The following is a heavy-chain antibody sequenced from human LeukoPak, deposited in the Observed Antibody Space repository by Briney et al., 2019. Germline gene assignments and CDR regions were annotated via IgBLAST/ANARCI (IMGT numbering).Heavy chain of an antibody. J-gene: IGHJ4*02. D-gene: IGHD6-13*01. Sequence: PGGSLRLSCAASGFAFSSYAMHWVRQAPEKGLEYVSAISSNGGSTYYANSVKGRFTISRDNSKNTLYLQMNSLRAEDTAVYYCARDRGVAAAGPTYYFDYWGQGTLVTVSS. CDR2: ISSNGGST. CDR3: ARDRGVAAAGPTYYFDY. V-gene: IGHV3-64*01. CDR1: GFAFSSYA.